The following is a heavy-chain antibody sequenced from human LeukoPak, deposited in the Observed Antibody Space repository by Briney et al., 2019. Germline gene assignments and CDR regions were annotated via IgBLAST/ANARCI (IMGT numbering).Heavy chain of an antibody. J-gene: IGHJ5*02. Sequence: ASVKVSCKASGYTFTGYYMHWVRQAPGQGLEWMGWINPNSGGTDYAQKFQGRVTMTRDTSISTAYMELSRLRSDDTAVYYCARAPSIVVVPAALFGSNWFDPWGQGTLVTVFS. CDR2: INPNSGGT. CDR1: GYTFTGYY. V-gene: IGHV1-2*02. CDR3: ARAPSIVVVPAALFGSNWFDP. D-gene: IGHD2-2*01.